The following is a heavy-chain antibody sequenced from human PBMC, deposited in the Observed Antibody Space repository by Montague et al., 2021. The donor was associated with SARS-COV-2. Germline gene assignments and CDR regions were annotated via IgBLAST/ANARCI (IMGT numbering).Heavy chain of an antibody. CDR3: ARESGGNRDWFDP. CDR1: GFTFSSYW. CDR2: IKQDGSEK. V-gene: IGHV3-7*01. J-gene: IGHJ5*02. Sequence: SLRLSCAASGFTFSSYWMSWVRQAPGKGLEWVAHIKQDGSEKYYVDSVKGRFTISRDNAKNSLYLQMNSLRAEDTAVYYCARESGGNRDWFDPWGQGTLVTVSS. D-gene: IGHD4-23*01.